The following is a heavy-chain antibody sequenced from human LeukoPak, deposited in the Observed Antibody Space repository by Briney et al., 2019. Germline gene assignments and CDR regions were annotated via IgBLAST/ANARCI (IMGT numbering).Heavy chain of an antibody. CDR3: AKHLTATNTYIFFGLDV. CDR1: GLSFKDYG. CDR2: INWNGGGP. D-gene: IGHD1-26*01. J-gene: IGHJ6*02. Sequence: PGGSLRLSCAATGLSFKDYGMHWVRQPPGKGLEWVSAINWNGGGPDYAAPVKGRYTISRDNGKNSLYLQLSSLRPEDTALYYCAKHLTATNTYIFFGLDVWGQGTSVTVSS. V-gene: IGHV3-9*01.